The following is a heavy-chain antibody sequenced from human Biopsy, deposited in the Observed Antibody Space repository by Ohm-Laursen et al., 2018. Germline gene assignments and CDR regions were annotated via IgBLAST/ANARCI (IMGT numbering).Heavy chain of an antibody. V-gene: IGHV1-69*13. CDR3: ATRVTPVTTLYYYAMDV. D-gene: IGHD4-17*01. CDR1: GVTFNSYA. CDR2: VMPIFGTA. J-gene: IGHJ6*02. Sequence: VKISCKASGVTFNSYAISWVRQAPGQGLEWMGGVMPIFGTANYAQKFQGRVTITADKSTSTAHLDLSSLRSEDTAVYYCATRVTPVTTLYYYAMDVWGQGTTVTVSS.